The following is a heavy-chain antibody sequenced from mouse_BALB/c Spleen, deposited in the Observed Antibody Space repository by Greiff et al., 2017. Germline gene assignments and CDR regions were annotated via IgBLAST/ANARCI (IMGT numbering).Heavy chain of an antibody. CDR3: ARYGNRYAMDY. Sequence: DVQLQESGGGLVQPGGSLKLSCAASGFYFSRYWMSWVRQAPGKGLEWIGEINPDSSTINYTPSLKDKFIISRDNAKNTLYLQMSKVRSEDTALYYCARYGNRYAMDYWGQGTSVTVSS. V-gene: IGHV4-1*02. J-gene: IGHJ4*01. D-gene: IGHD2-10*02. CDR1: GFYFSRYW. CDR2: INPDSSTI.